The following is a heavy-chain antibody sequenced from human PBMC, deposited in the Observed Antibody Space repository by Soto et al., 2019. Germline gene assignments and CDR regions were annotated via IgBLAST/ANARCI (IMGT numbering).Heavy chain of an antibody. CDR1: GFTFSSYA. CDR3: AEAMGYSSAPYYWYGMDV. D-gene: IGHD6-25*01. Sequence: EVQLLESGGGLVQPGGSLRLSCAASGFTFSSYAMSWVRQAPGKGLEWVSAISGSGGSTYYADSVKGLFTISRDNSKNALYLQMNSLRAEDTAVYDCAEAMGYSSAPYYWYGMDVWGQGTTVTVSS. J-gene: IGHJ6*02. V-gene: IGHV3-23*01. CDR2: ISGSGGST.